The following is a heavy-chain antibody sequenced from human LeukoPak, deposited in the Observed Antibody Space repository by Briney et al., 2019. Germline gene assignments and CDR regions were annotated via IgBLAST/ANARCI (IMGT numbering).Heavy chain of an antibody. Sequence: ASVKVSCKASGYTFTGYYMHWVRQAPGQGLEWMGWINPNSGGTNYAQKFQGRVTMTRDTFISTAYMELSRLRSDDTAVYYCAREMVDTAMGAFYGMDVWGQGTTVTVSS. CDR1: GYTFTGYY. D-gene: IGHD5-18*01. J-gene: IGHJ6*02. V-gene: IGHV1-2*02. CDR3: AREMVDTAMGAFYGMDV. CDR2: INPNSGGT.